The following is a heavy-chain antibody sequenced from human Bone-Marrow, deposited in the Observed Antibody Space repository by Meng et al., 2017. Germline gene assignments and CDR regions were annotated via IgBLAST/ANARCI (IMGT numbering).Heavy chain of an antibody. CDR1: GGSVSSGSYY. Sequence: VQLQDWGPGLVRLSETLSLPCPVSGGSVSSGSYYWSWIRQPPGKGLEWIGYIYYSGSTNYNPSLKSRVTISRDNAKNSLYLQMNSLRAEDTAVYYCARGYSSSWYFLTYWGQGTLVTVSS. V-gene: IGHV4-61*01. CDR2: IYYSGST. J-gene: IGHJ4*02. CDR3: ARGYSSSWYFLTY. D-gene: IGHD6-13*01.